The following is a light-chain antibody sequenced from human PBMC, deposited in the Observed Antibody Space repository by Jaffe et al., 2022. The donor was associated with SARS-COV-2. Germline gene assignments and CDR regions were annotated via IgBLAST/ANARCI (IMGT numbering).Light chain of an antibody. Sequence: QSVLTQPPSVSGAPGQRFAISCSGSSSNIGSNSVDWYQQVPGTAPKVLIYGHDQRPSGVPDRFSGSKSGTSASLAISGLQTEDEADYYCAAWDDSLNGVVFGGGTRLTV. J-gene: IGLJ2*01. CDR2: GHD. CDR1: SSNIGSNS. V-gene: IGLV1-44*01. CDR3: AAWDDSLNGVV.